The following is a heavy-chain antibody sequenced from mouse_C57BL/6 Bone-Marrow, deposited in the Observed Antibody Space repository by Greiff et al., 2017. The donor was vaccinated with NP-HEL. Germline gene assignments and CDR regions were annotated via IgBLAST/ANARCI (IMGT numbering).Heavy chain of an antibody. Sequence: EVQLQQSGAELVRPGASVKLSCTASGFNIKDDYMHWVKQRPDQGLEWIGWIDPENGDTDYDSKFQGKATLPADTSSNTAYLQLNSLTSEDTAVYYCTTVRASYVKSPPYWYFDVWGTGTTVTVSS. CDR1: GFNIKDDY. V-gene: IGHV14-4*01. CDR3: TTVRASYVKSPPYWYFDV. J-gene: IGHJ1*03. CDR2: IDPENGDT. D-gene: IGHD2-10*01.